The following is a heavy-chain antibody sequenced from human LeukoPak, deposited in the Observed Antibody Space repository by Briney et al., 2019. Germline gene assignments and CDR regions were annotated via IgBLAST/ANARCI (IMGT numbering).Heavy chain of an antibody. J-gene: IGHJ4*02. D-gene: IGHD3-9*01. V-gene: IGHV1-58*02. Sequence: GASVKVSCKASGFSFTTSSMQWVRQARGQRLEWIGWIVVGSGNTNYAQKFQERVTITRDMSTSTAYMELSSLRSEDTAVYYCAAALTSSAGYSDYWGQGTLVTVSS. CDR3: AAALTSSAGYSDY. CDR1: GFSFTTSS. CDR2: IVVGSGNT.